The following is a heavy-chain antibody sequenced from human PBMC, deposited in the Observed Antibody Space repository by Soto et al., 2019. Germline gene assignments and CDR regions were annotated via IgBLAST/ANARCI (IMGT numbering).Heavy chain of an antibody. D-gene: IGHD4-17*01. V-gene: IGHV3-33*01. Sequence: PGGSLRLSCAASGFTFSSYGMHWVRQAPGKGLEWVAVIWYDGSNKYYADSVKGRFTISRDNSKNTLYLQMNSLRAEDTAVYYCARDTVRGYYYYGMDGWGQGTTVTFSS. CDR1: GFTFSSYG. CDR3: ARDTVRGYYYYGMDG. J-gene: IGHJ6*02. CDR2: IWYDGSNK.